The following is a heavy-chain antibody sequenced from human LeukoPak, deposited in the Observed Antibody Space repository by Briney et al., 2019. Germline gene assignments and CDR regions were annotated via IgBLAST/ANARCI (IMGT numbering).Heavy chain of an antibody. CDR1: GYSFTSYW. D-gene: IGHD6-19*01. V-gene: IGHV5-51*01. Sequence: GESLKISRKGSGYSFTSYWIGWVRQMPGKGLEWMGIIYPGDSDTRYSPTFQGQVTISAVKSISTAYLQWSSLKASDTAMYHCARPSSGWFFDYWGQGTLVTVSS. CDR3: ARPSSGWFFDY. CDR2: IYPGDSDT. J-gene: IGHJ4*02.